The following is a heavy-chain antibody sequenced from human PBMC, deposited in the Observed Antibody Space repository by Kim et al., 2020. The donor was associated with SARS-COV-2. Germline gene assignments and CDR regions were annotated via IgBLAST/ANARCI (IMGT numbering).Heavy chain of an antibody. Sequence: GGSLRLSCAASGFTFSSYAMSWVRQAPGKGLEWVSAISGSGGSTYYADSVKGRFTISRDNSKNTLYLQMNSLRAEDTAVYYCAKDCRVKKYSSSWYQDAFDIWGQGTMVTVSS. CDR2: ISGSGGST. CDR3: AKDCRVKKYSSSWYQDAFDI. V-gene: IGHV3-23*01. J-gene: IGHJ3*02. D-gene: IGHD6-13*01. CDR1: GFTFSSYA.